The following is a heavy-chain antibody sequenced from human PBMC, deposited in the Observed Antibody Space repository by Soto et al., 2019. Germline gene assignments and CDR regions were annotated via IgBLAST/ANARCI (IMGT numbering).Heavy chain of an antibody. CDR1: GGTFSTYS. CDR3: ARSLKLHWTMTNSRSSYYYAMDV. D-gene: IGHD4-17*01. J-gene: IGHJ6*01. CDR2: IIPTFGPA. Sequence: SVKVSCKSSGGTFSTYSISWVRQAPGQGLEWMGGIIPTFGPADYAQNFQGRVTITADESTSTAYMELSSLRSEDTAVYFCARSLKLHWTMTNSRSSYYYAMDVWGQGTAVTV. V-gene: IGHV1-69*01.